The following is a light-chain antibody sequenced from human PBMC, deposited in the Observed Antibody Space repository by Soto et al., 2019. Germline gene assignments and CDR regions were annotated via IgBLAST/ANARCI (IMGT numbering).Light chain of an antibody. CDR1: SGDFGDYKF. V-gene: IGLV2-14*01. CDR2: DVS. CDR3: SSYTSSSTRGVV. Sequence: QSVLTQPASVSGSPGQSIAISCTGASGDFGDYKFVSWYQQHPGKAPKLMIYDVSNRPSGVSNRFSGSKSGNTASLTISGLQAEDEADYYCSSYTSSSTRGVVFGGGTKVTVL. J-gene: IGLJ2*01.